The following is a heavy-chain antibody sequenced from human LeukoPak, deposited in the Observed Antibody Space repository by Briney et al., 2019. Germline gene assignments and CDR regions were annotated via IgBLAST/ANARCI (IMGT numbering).Heavy chain of an antibody. J-gene: IGHJ5*02. CDR3: ARHSDDYGGNSPDNWFDP. CDR1: GYSFTSYW. CDR2: IYPGDSDT. D-gene: IGHD4-23*01. Sequence: GESLKISCKGSGYSFTSYWIGWVRQMPGKGLEWIGIIYPGDSDTRYSPSFQGQVTISADKSISTAYLQWSSLKASDTAMYYCARHSDDYGGNSPDNWFDPWGQGTLVTVSS. V-gene: IGHV5-51*01.